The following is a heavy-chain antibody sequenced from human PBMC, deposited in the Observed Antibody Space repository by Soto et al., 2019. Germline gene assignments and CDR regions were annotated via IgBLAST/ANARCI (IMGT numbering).Heavy chain of an antibody. CDR1: GYTFTSYG. Sequence: QVLLVQSGAEVKKPGASVKVSCKASGYTFTSYGISWVRQAPRQGLEWMGWISAYNGNTNYAQKLQGRVTTTTDTSTSTDYLELRSLRSDDTDVYYCARESSSSCHDYWGQGTLVPVRS. V-gene: IGHV1-18*01. CDR2: ISAYNGNT. CDR3: ARESSSSCHDY. J-gene: IGHJ4*02. D-gene: IGHD6-13*01.